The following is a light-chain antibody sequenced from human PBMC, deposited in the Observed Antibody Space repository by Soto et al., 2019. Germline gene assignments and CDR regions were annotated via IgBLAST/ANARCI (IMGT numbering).Light chain of an antibody. Sequence: SALTQPPSVSGSPGQSVAISCTGTSSDVGSYNRVSWYQQAPGTAPKLMIYEVNNRPSGVPDRFSGSKSGNTASLTISGLQPEDEADYYCNSYTTSSTYVFGTGTKLTVL. CDR2: EVN. CDR3: NSYTTSSTYV. V-gene: IGLV2-18*02. J-gene: IGLJ1*01. CDR1: SSDVGSYNR.